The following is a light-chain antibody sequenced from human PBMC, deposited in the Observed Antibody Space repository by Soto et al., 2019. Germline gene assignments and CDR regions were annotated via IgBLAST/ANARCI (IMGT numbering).Light chain of an antibody. J-gene: IGKJ1*01. CDR3: QQYGSSRWT. V-gene: IGKV3-20*01. CDR1: QSVSSTY. CDR2: ATS. Sequence: EIVLTQSPDTLSLFPGERATLSCRASQSVSSTYLAWYQQKPGQAPRPLISATSSRATGTPDRFSGSGSGTDFPLTISRLEPEDFAVYYCQQYGSSRWTFGQGTKVEIK.